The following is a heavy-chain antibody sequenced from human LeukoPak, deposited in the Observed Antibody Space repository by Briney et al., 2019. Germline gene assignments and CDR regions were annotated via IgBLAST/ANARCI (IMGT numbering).Heavy chain of an antibody. J-gene: IGHJ4*02. Sequence: PGRSLRLSCAASGFTFSSYGMHWVRQAPGKGLEWVAVIWYDGSNKYYADSVKGRFTISRDNSENTLYLQMNSLRAEDTAVYYCARVVYDSSGLYYFDYWGQGTLVTVSS. V-gene: IGHV3-33*01. D-gene: IGHD3-22*01. CDR1: GFTFSSYG. CDR3: ARVVYDSSGLYYFDY. CDR2: IWYDGSNK.